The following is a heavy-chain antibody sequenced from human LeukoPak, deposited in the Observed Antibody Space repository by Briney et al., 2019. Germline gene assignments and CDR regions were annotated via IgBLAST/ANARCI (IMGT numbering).Heavy chain of an antibody. V-gene: IGHV1-18*01. CDR1: GYTFTSYG. J-gene: IGHJ5*02. CDR2: ISAYNGNT. D-gene: IGHD2-2*01. CDR3: ARDMVVVVPAAPNWFDP. Sequence: ASVKISCKASGYTFTSYGISWVRQAPGQGLEWMGWISAYNGNTNYAQKLQGRVTMTTDTSTSTAYMELRSLRSDGTAVYYCARDMVVVVPAAPNWFDPWGQGTLVTVSS.